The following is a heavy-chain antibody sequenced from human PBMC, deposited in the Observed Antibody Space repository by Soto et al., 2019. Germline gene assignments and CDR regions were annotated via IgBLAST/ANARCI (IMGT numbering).Heavy chain of an antibody. D-gene: IGHD5-12*01. CDR1: GFTFSSYS. CDR3: ARGTHGYNFPDY. V-gene: IGHV3-21*01. CDR2: ISGSSTYI. J-gene: IGHJ4*02. Sequence: GGSLRLSCAASGFTFSSYSMNWVRQAPGKGLEWVSSISGSSTYIDHADSVKGRFTISRDNAKNSLYLQMNSLRAEDTAVYYCARGTHGYNFPDYWGQGTLVTVSS.